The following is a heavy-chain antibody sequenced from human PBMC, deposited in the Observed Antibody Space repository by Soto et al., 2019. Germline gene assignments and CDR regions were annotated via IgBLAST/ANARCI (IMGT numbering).Heavy chain of an antibody. D-gene: IGHD3-3*01. Sequence: GGSLRLSCAASGFTFSNAWMNWVRQAPGKGLEWVGRISWNSGSIGYADSVKGRFTISRDNAKNSLYLQMNSLRAEDTALYYCAKDMRLSEFLEWLPAPLDYWGQGTLVTVSS. J-gene: IGHJ4*02. V-gene: IGHV3-9*01. CDR1: GFTFSNAW. CDR2: ISWNSGSI. CDR3: AKDMRLSEFLEWLPAPLDY.